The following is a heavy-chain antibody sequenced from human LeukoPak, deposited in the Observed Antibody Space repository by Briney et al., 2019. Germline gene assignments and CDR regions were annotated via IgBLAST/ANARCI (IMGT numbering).Heavy chain of an antibody. CDR1: GFTLSSYD. CDR2: IGTAGDR. V-gene: IGHV3-13*01. J-gene: IGHJ4*02. Sequence: GGSLRLSCAGSGFTLSSYDMHWVRQGTGKGLEWVSAIGTAGDRYYLGSVKGRFTISRENAKNSLFLQMNSLTAGDTAVYYCARAASGYGFDYWGQGTLVTVSS. CDR3: ARAASGYGFDY. D-gene: IGHD5-12*01.